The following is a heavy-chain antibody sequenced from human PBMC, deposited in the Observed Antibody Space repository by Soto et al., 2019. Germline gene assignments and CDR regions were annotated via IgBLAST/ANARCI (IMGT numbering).Heavy chain of an antibody. CDR3: ARGPGGFGELYYYYGMDV. J-gene: IGHJ6*02. CDR2: ISAYNGNT. V-gene: IGHV1-18*04. D-gene: IGHD3-10*01. Sequence: GASVKVSCKASGYTFTSYGISWVRQAPGQGLEWMGWISAYNGNTNYAQKLQGRVTMTTDTSTSTAYMELRSLRSDDTAVYYCARGPGGFGELYYYYGMDVWGQGTTVTVSS. CDR1: GYTFTSYG.